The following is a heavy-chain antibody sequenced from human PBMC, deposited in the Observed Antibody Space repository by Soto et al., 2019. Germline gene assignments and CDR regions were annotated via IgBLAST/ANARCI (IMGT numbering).Heavy chain of an antibody. CDR2: IIPIFGTA. Sequence: SVKFSCNSSGGTFSSYAISWVRQAPGQGLEWMGGIIPIFGTANYAQKFQGRVTITADESTSTAYLELSSLRSEDTAVYYCAAGIPDIVVVPAAISDWGQGTLVTVSS. CDR1: GGTFSSYA. CDR3: AAGIPDIVVVPAAISD. J-gene: IGHJ4*02. V-gene: IGHV1-69*13. D-gene: IGHD2-2*01.